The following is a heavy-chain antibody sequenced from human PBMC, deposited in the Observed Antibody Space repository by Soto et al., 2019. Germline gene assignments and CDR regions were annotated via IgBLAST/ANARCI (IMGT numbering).Heavy chain of an antibody. J-gene: IGHJ5*02. CDR2: IYYSGST. V-gene: IGHV4-59*08. Sequence: SETLSLTCTVSGGSISSYYWSWIRQPPGKGLEWIGYIYYSGSTNYNPSLKSRVTISVDTSKNQFSLKLSSVTAADTAVYYCARHGGSSAYNWFDPWGQGTLVTVSS. CDR1: GGSISSYY. CDR3: ARHGGSSAYNWFDP. D-gene: IGHD1-26*01.